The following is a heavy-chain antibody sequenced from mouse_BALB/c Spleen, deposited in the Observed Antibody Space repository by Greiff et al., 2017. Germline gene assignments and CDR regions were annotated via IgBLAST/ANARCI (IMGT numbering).Heavy chain of an antibody. Sequence: EVMLVESGGGLVKPGGSLKLSCAASGFTFSSYAMSWVRQTPEKRLEWVASISSGGSTYYPDSVKGRFTISRDNARNILYLQMSSLRSEDTAMYYCARGLYYDYDVGFAYWGQGTLVTVSA. CDR3: ARGLYYDYDVGFAY. CDR1: GFTFSSYA. CDR2: ISSGGST. D-gene: IGHD2-4*01. J-gene: IGHJ3*01. V-gene: IGHV5-6-5*01.